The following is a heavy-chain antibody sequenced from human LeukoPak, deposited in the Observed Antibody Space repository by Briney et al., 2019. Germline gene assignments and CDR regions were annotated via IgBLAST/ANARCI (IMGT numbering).Heavy chain of an antibody. Sequence: GGSLRLSCAAPGFTFSMYSMAWVRQAPGKGLEWVSVINDRGGYIQDADSVKGRFTISRDNSQNTLFLQMNSLRAEDTAVYYCVRERDRGIEVADDFDYWGQGTLVTVSS. CDR3: VRERDRGIEVADDFDY. J-gene: IGHJ4*02. CDR2: INDRGGYI. V-gene: IGHV3-23*01. CDR1: GFTFSMYS. D-gene: IGHD6-19*01.